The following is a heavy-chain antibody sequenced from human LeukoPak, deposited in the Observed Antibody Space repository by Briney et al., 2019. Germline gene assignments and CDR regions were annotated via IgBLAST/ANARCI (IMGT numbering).Heavy chain of an antibody. CDR2: ISYDGSNK. D-gene: IGHD3-22*01. V-gene: IGHV3-30*18. J-gene: IGHJ4*02. Sequence: GGSLRLSCAASGFTFSSYGMRWVRQAPGKGLEWVAVISYDGSNKYYADSVKGRFTISRDNSKNTLYLQMNSLRAEDTAVYYCAKIARNFGTYYYDSSGYYPCDYWGQGTLVTVSS. CDR1: GFTFSSYG. CDR3: AKIARNFGTYYYDSSGYYPCDY.